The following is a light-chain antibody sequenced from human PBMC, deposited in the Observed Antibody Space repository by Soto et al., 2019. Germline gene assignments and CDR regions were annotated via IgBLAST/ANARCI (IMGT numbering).Light chain of an antibody. CDR2: AAS. J-gene: IGKJ1*01. V-gene: IGKV1-39*01. CDR3: QQYYSFPRT. CDR1: QSISSY. Sequence: DIQMTQSPSPLPASVRDSVTITCRASQSISSYLNWYQQKPGKAPKLLIYAASSLQSGVPSRFSGSGSGTDFTLTISSLQPEDFATYYCQQYYSFPRTFGQGTKVDIK.